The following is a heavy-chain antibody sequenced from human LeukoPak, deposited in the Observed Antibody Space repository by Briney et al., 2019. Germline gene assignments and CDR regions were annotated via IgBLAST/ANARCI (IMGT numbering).Heavy chain of an antibody. D-gene: IGHD3-10*01. Sequence: SETLSLTCTVSGGSISTSSYYWGWVRQPPGKGLEWIGSVYYSGATYYNPSLKSRVTISEDTSENQFSLKMKSVTAADTAVYYCARAGITMVRGVDYFDYWGQGTLVTVSS. CDR1: GGSISTSSYY. J-gene: IGHJ4*02. V-gene: IGHV4-39*07. CDR3: ARAGITMVRGVDYFDY. CDR2: VYYSGAT.